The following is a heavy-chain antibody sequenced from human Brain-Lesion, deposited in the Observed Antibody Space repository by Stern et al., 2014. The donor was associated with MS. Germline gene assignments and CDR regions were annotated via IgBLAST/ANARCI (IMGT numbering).Heavy chain of an antibody. J-gene: IGHJ5*02. V-gene: IGHV1-69*06. Sequence: QVQLVESGPEVKKPGSSVQVSCKASGGTFGTYPITWLRQAPGQGLEWMGRIIQIFGSPNYAQKFQGRVTITADRSTTTVYMKLSSLKSDDAAVYYCAKDGPALVTNWFDPWGRGTLVTVSS. D-gene: IGHD5-18*01. CDR2: IIQIFGSP. CDR1: GGTFGTYP. CDR3: AKDGPALVTNWFDP.